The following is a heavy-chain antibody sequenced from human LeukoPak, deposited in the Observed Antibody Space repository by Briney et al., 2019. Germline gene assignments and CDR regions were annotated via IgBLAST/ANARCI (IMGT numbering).Heavy chain of an antibody. D-gene: IGHD6-6*01. Sequence: SETLSLTCTVSGGSISSYYWSWIRQPPGKGLEWIGYIYYSGSTNYNPSLKSRVTISVDTSKNQFSLKLSSVTAADTAVYHCARLRIAANWFDPWGQGTLVTVSS. CDR2: IYYSGST. V-gene: IGHV4-59*08. CDR3: ARLRIAANWFDP. J-gene: IGHJ5*02. CDR1: GGSISSYY.